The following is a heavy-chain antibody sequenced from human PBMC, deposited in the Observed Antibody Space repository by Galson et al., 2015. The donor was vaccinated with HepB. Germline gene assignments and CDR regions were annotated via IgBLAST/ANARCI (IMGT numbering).Heavy chain of an antibody. J-gene: IGHJ4*02. Sequence: SLRLSCAASGFTFSSYWMSWVRQAPGKGLEWVANIKQDGSEKYYVDSVKGRFTISRDNAKNSLYLQMNSLRVEDTAVYYCARVPGSSSWYELREFDYWGQGTLVTVSS. CDR3: ARVPGSSSWYELREFDY. V-gene: IGHV3-7*01. D-gene: IGHD6-13*01. CDR1: GFTFSSYW. CDR2: IKQDGSEK.